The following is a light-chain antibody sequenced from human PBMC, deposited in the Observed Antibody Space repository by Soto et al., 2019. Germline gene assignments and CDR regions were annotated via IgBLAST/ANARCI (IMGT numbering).Light chain of an antibody. CDR1: QGISSY. Sequence: AIRMTQSPSSFSASTGDRVTITCRASQGISSYLAWHQQKPGKAPKLLIYAASPLQSGVPSRFSGSGSGTDFPLTISCLESEDFAPYCCQQYYSYPSTFGQGTKVDIK. CDR2: AAS. V-gene: IGKV1-8*01. CDR3: QQYYSYPST. J-gene: IGKJ2*01.